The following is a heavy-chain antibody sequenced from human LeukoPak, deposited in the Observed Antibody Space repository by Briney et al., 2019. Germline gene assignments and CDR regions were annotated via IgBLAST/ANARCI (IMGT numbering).Heavy chain of an antibody. D-gene: IGHD3-22*01. Sequence: PGGSLRLSCAASGFTFSSYAMHWVRQAPGKGLEWVAVISYDGSNKYYADSVKGRFTISRDNSKNTLYLQMNSLRAEDTAVYYCAKPGMYYYDSSGYYNYFDYWGQGTLVTVSS. CDR2: ISYDGSNK. V-gene: IGHV3-30-3*01. CDR3: AKPGMYYYDSSGYYNYFDY. CDR1: GFTFSSYA. J-gene: IGHJ4*02.